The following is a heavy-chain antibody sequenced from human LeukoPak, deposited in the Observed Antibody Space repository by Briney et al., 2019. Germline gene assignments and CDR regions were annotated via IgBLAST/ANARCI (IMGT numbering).Heavy chain of an antibody. V-gene: IGHV4-38-2*01. J-gene: IGHJ5*02. CDR2: IYHSGST. Sequence: SETLSLTCAVPGYSISSGYYWGWIRQPPGKGLEWIGSIYHSGSTYYNPSLKSRVTISVDTSKNQFSLKLSSVTAADTAVYYCARQLGSGWYNWFDPWGRGTLVTVSS. CDR3: ARQLGSGWYNWFDP. D-gene: IGHD6-19*01. CDR1: GYSISSGYY.